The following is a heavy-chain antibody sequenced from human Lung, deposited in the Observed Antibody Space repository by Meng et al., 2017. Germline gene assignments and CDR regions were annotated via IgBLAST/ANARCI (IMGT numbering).Heavy chain of an antibody. J-gene: IGHJ4*02. Sequence: SVKVSCKASGGTFSSYAISWVRQAPGQGLEYMGGIIPIFGTANYAQKFQGRVTITADESTSTAYMELSSLRSEDTAVYYCAREGYSSSSFGYWGQGTLVTVSS. CDR3: AREGYSSSSFGY. D-gene: IGHD6-6*01. CDR2: IIPIFGTA. V-gene: IGHV1-69*13. CDR1: GGTFSSYA.